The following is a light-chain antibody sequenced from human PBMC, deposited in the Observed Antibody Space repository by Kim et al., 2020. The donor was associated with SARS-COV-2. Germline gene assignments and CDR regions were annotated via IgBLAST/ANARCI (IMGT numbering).Light chain of an antibody. CDR2: DVS. V-gene: IGLV2-14*01. CDR1: SSDVGGYNY. Sequence: QSAPTQPASVSGSPGQSITISCTGTSSDVGGYNYVSWYQQHPGKAPKLMIYDVSKRPSGVSNRFSGSKSGNTASLTISGLQAEDEADYYCSSYTSSSTFVFGGGTQLTVL. J-gene: IGLJ2*01. CDR3: SSYTSSSTFV.